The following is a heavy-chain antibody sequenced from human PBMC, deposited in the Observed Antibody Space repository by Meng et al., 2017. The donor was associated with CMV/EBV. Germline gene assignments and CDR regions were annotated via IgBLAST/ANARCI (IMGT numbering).Heavy chain of an antibody. CDR3: ARDSSSWYRPMPFDY. J-gene: IGHJ4*02. V-gene: IGHV3-7*01. CDR2: IKQDGSEK. CDR1: GFTSSSYW. D-gene: IGHD6-13*01. Sequence: GESLKISCAASGFTSSSYWMSWVRQAPGKGLEWVANIKQDGSEKYYVDSVKGRFTISRDNAKNSLYLQMNSLRAEDTAVYYCARDSSSWYRPMPFDYWGQGTLVTVSS.